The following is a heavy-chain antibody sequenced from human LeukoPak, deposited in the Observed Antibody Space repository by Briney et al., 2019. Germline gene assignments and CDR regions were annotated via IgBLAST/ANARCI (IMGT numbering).Heavy chain of an antibody. CDR2: IKQDGSEK. V-gene: IGHV3-7*03. CDR1: GFTFSSYW. J-gene: IGHJ4*02. Sequence: GGSLRLSCAASGFTFSSYWMSWVRQAPGKGLEWVANIKQDGSEKYYADSVKGRFTISRDNAKNSLYLQMNSLRVEDTALYYCAKDVEGVAATLGHFDYWGRGTLVTVSS. D-gene: IGHD2-15*01. CDR3: AKDVEGVAATLGHFDY.